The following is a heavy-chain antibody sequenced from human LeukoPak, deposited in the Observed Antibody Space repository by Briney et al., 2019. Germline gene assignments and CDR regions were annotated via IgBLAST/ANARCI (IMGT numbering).Heavy chain of an antibody. V-gene: IGHV4-59*01. CDR1: GGSISSYY. CDR2: LYYSGST. J-gene: IGHJ3*02. D-gene: IGHD2-2*01. CDR3: ARGPVPATPNAFNI. Sequence: SETLSLTCTVSGGSISSYYWSWIRQPPGKGLEWMGFLYYSGSTSYNPSLKSRVTISGDTSKNQFSLKLSSVTAADTAVYYCARGPVPATPNAFNIWGQGTMVTVSS.